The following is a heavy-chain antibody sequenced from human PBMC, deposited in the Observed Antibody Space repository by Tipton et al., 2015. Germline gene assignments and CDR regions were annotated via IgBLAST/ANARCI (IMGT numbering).Heavy chain of an antibody. J-gene: IGHJ6*02. CDR1: GLTFSDTY. D-gene: IGHD1-1*01. CDR2: ISSSSSYI. CDR3: ARGTGPTYYYGMDV. Sequence: SLRLSCVVSGLTFSDTYMNWVRQAPGKGLEWVSSISSSSSYIYYADSVKGRFTISRDNAKNSLYLQMNSLRAEDTAVYYCARGTGPTYYYGMDVWGQGTTVTVSS. V-gene: IGHV3-21*01.